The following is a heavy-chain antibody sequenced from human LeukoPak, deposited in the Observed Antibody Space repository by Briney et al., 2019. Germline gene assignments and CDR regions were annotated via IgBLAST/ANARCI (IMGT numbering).Heavy chain of an antibody. J-gene: IGHJ6*03. D-gene: IGHD5-18*01. CDR3: AREKVDTALGYYYYYMDV. CDR2: INHSGST. V-gene: IGHV4-34*01. Sequence: SETLSLTCAVYGGSFSGYYWSGIRQPPGKGLEWIGEINHSGSTNYNPPLKSRGTISVDTSKNQFSLKLSSVNAADTAVYYCAREKVDTALGYYYYYMDVWGKGTTVTVSS. CDR1: GGSFSGYY.